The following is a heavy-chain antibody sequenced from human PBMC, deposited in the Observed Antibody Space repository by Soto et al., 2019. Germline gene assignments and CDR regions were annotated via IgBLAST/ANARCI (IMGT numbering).Heavy chain of an antibody. Sequence: VSGPTLVNPTQTLTLTCTFSGFSLSTSGMCVSWIRQPPGKALEWLALIDWDDDKYYSTSLKTRLTISKDTSKNQVVLTMTNMDPVDTATYYCARGLRYFDWFTWDFDPWGQGTLVTVSS. V-gene: IGHV2-70*01. CDR2: IDWDDDK. CDR3: ARGLRYFDWFTWDFDP. D-gene: IGHD3-9*01. CDR1: GFSLSTSGMC. J-gene: IGHJ5*02.